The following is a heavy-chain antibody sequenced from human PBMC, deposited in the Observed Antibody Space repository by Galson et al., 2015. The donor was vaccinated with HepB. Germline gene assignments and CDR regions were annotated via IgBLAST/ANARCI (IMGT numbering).Heavy chain of an antibody. CDR1: GFTFSSYG. Sequence: SLTLSCAASGFTFSSYGMHWVRQAPGKGLEWVAVVSYDGSNKYYADSVKGRFTISRDNSKSTLYLQMNSLRAEDTAVYYCAKDHVVVVPAAIRVGAFDIWGQGTMVTVSS. CDR3: AKDHVVVVPAAIRVGAFDI. D-gene: IGHD2-2*02. J-gene: IGHJ3*02. V-gene: IGHV3-30*18. CDR2: VSYDGSNK.